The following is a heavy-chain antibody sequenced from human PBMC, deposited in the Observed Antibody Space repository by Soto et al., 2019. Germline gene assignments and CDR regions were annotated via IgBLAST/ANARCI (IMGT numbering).Heavy chain of an antibody. CDR2: VSHTGSA. J-gene: IGHJ4*02. CDR1: GGSFTEYY. Sequence: PSETLSLTCAVSGGSFTEYYWNWVRQYPGRGLEWIGDVSHTGSAKYNPSLKSRVAMSFDKSKNQVSLTMNFVTAADTAVFYCFFNVCPGPSSSDYWGPGILVSVSS. CDR3: FFNVCPGPSSSDY. V-gene: IGHV4-34*01. D-gene: IGHD3-16*01.